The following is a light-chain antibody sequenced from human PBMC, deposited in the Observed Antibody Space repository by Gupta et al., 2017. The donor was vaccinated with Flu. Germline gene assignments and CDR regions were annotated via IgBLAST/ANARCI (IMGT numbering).Light chain of an antibody. J-gene: IGLJ2*01. CDR2: DVR. Sequence: SALTQPRSVSGSPGQSVAISCHGTPSDIGTYHYVSWYQQHPGKAPKLMIDDVRKRPSGVPARFSGSKSGTTASLTLAGRQADDEDDYYCASDCANYRFGGGTKLTVL. CDR1: PSDIGTYHY. CDR3: ASDCANYR. V-gene: IGLV2-11*01.